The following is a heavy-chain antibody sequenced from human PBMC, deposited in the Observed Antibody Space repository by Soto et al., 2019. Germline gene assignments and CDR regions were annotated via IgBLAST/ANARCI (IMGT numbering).Heavy chain of an antibody. CDR1: GYTFTSYG. V-gene: IGHV1-18*01. Sequence: ASVKVSCKASGYTFTSYGISWVRQAPGQGLEWMGWISAYNGNTNYAQKLQGRVTMTTDTSTSTAYMELRSLRSDDTAVYYCARAFTSESSNWNYGLSAFDIWGQGIRVTVSS. J-gene: IGHJ3*02. D-gene: IGHD1-7*01. CDR3: ARAFTSESSNWNYGLSAFDI. CDR2: ISAYNGNT.